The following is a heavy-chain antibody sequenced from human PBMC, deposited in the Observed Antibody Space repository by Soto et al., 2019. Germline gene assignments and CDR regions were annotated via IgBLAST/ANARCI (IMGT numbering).Heavy chain of an antibody. J-gene: IGHJ6*02. Sequence: WGSLRLYCAASGFTFSSYGMHWVRQAPGKGLEWVAVISYDGSNKYYADSVKGRFTISRDNSKNTPYLQMNSLRAEDTAVYYCAKDMNGWFPPPPVYGMDVWGQGTTVTVSS. CDR3: AKDMNGWFPPPPVYGMDV. CDR2: ISYDGSNK. V-gene: IGHV3-30*18. D-gene: IGHD6-19*01. CDR1: GFTFSSYG.